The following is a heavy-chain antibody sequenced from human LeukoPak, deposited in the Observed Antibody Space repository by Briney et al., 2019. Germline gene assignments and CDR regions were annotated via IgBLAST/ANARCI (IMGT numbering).Heavy chain of an antibody. CDR2: ISGSGGST. V-gene: IGHV3-23*01. CDR3: ASSGIVGATLPHY. J-gene: IGHJ4*02. D-gene: IGHD1-26*01. CDR1: GFTFSSYA. Sequence: PGGSLRLSCAASGFTFSSYAMSWVRQAPGKGLEWVSAISGSGGSTYYADSVKGRFTISRDNAKNSLYLQMNSLRAEDTAVYYCASSGIVGATLPHYWGQGTLVTVSS.